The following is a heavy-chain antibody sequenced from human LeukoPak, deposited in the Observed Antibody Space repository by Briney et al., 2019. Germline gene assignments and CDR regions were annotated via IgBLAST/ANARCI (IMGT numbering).Heavy chain of an antibody. CDR3: ASHYCSGGSCYLLAIDY. D-gene: IGHD2-15*01. Sequence: SVKVSCKASGGTFSSYAISWVRQAPGQGLEWMGGIIPIFGTENYAQKFQGRVTITADESTSTAYMELSSLRSEDTAVYYCASHYCSGGSCYLLAIDYWGQGTLVTVSS. CDR2: IIPIFGTE. J-gene: IGHJ4*02. V-gene: IGHV1-69*13. CDR1: GGTFSSYA.